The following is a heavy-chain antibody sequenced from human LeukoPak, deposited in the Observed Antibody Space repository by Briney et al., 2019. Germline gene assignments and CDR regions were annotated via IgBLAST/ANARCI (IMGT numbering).Heavy chain of an antibody. V-gene: IGHV1-24*01. D-gene: IGHD3-22*01. CDR3: ATRAPHSSGYYYVDAFDI. Sequence: ASVKVSCKVSGYTLTELSMHWGRQAPGKGLEWRGGFDPEDGETIYAQKFQGRVTMTEDTSTDTAYMELSSLRSEDTAVYYCATRAPHSSGYYYVDAFDIWGQGTMVTVSS. CDR2: FDPEDGET. CDR1: GYTLTELS. J-gene: IGHJ3*02.